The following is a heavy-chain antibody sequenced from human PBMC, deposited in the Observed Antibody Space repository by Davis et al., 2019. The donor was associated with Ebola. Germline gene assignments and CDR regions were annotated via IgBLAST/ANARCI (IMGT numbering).Heavy chain of an antibody. V-gene: IGHV1-69*04. J-gene: IGHJ6*02. CDR2: IITILGIA. CDR1: GGTFSSYA. Sequence: SVQVSCKASGGTFSSYAISWVRQAPGQGLEWMGTIITILGIANYAQKFQGNVTITADKSTSTVYLELSSLRSEDTAVYYCARDRPVRYSYGYIPYYYYGMDVWGQGTTVTVSS. CDR3: ARDRPVRYSYGYIPYYYYGMDV. D-gene: IGHD5-18*01.